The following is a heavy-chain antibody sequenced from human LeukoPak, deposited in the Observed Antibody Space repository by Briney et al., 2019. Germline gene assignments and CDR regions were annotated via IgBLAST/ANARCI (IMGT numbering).Heavy chain of an antibody. CDR3: ARGRWYSSGWYRYYYYGMDV. V-gene: IGHV4-39*01. CDR2: IYYSGST. CDR1: GGSISSSSYY. Sequence: PSETLSLTCTVSGGSISSSSYYWGWIRQPPGKGLEWIGSIYYSGSTYYNPSLKSRVTISVDTSKNQFSLKLSSVTAADTAVYYCARGRWYSSGWYRYYYYGMDVWGQGTTVTVSS. J-gene: IGHJ6*02. D-gene: IGHD6-19*01.